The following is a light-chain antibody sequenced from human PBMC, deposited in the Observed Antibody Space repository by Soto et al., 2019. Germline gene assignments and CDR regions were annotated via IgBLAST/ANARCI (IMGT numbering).Light chain of an antibody. CDR3: QQYGCSPLT. J-gene: IGKJ4*01. V-gene: IGKV3-20*01. Sequence: EIVLTQSPGTLSLSPGERATLSCRGSQSVSSSYLAWYQQKPGQAPRLLIYGASSRATGIPDRFSCSGSGTDFTLTISRLEPEDFAVYYCQQYGCSPLTFGGGTKVEIK. CDR1: QSVSSSY. CDR2: GAS.